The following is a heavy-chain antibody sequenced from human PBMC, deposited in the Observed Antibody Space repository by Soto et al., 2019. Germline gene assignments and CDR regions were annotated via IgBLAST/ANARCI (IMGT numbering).Heavy chain of an antibody. CDR2: ISGSGGST. CDR1: GFTFSSYA. J-gene: IGHJ6*02. CDR3: AKDRRIAVAGSVYYGMDV. D-gene: IGHD6-19*01. Sequence: GESLKISCAASGFTFSSYAMSWVRQAPGKGLEWVSAISGSGGSTYYADSVKGRFTISRDNSKNTLYLQMNSLRAEDTAVYYCAKDRRIAVAGSVYYGMDVWGQGTTVTVSS. V-gene: IGHV3-23*01.